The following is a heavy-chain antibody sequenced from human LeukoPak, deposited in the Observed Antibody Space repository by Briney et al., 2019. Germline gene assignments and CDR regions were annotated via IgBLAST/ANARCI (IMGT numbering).Heavy chain of an antibody. CDR1: GYTFTGYY. Sequence: ASVKVSCKASGYTFTGYYMHWVRQAPGQGLEWRGWINPNSGDTNYAQKFQARVTMTTVTSTSTAYMELRSLRSDDTAVYYCARVPDIVVVPAAMLRRYYYYYMDVWGKGTTVTVSS. CDR2: INPNSGDT. CDR3: ARVPDIVVVPAAMLRRYYYYYMDV. V-gene: IGHV1-2*02. J-gene: IGHJ6*03. D-gene: IGHD2-2*01.